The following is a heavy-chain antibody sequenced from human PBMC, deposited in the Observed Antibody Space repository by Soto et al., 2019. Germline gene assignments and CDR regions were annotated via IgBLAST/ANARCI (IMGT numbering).Heavy chain of an antibody. D-gene: IGHD3-10*01. CDR3: GGGGGRGSGKST. J-gene: IGHJ5*02. CDR2: IYYSGST. CDR1: GGSISSGGYY. V-gene: IGHV4-31*03. Sequence: QVQLQESGPGLVKPSQTLSLTCTVSGGSISSGGYYWSWIRQHPGKGLEWIGYIYYSGSTYYNPSHRRGVTLAVDTSKNRFARKLSSLTAADTAGYDWGGGGGRGSGKSTWGQGTLVTVSS.